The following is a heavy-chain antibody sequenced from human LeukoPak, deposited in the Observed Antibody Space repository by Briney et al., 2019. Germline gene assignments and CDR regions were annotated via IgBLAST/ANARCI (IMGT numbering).Heavy chain of an antibody. D-gene: IGHD3-3*01. V-gene: IGHV3-30-3*01. CDR1: GFTFSSYA. J-gene: IGHJ4*02. CDR2: ISYDGSNK. CDR3: ASPYYDFWSGYWDPYFDY. Sequence: GGSLRPSCAASGFTFSSYAMHWVRQAPGKGLEWVAVISYDGSNKYYADSVKGRFTISRDNSKNTLYLQMNSLRAEDTAVYYCASPYYDFWSGYWDPYFDYWGQGTLVTVSS.